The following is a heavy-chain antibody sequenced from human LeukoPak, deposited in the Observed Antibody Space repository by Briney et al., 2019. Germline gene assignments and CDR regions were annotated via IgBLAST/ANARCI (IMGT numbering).Heavy chain of an antibody. Sequence: TSETLSLTCTVSGGSISSYYWSWIRQPPGKGLEWIGYIYYSGSTNYNPSLKSRVTISVDTSKNQFSLKLSSVTAADTAVYYCAQQQLEDYYYYMDVWGKGTTVTVSS. CDR3: AQQQLEDYYYYMDV. D-gene: IGHD6-13*01. CDR2: IYYSGST. V-gene: IGHV4-59*01. J-gene: IGHJ6*03. CDR1: GGSISSYY.